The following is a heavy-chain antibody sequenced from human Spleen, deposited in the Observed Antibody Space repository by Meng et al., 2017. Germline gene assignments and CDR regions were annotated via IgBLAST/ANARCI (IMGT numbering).Heavy chain of an antibody. CDR2: ISYDGSNK. Sequence: GESLKISCAASGFIFSDYALHWVRQPPGKGLEWVAVISYDGSNKYYADSVKGRFTISRDNSKNTLYLQMNSLRAEDTAVYYCARVLGRYSVTTTSLYYGMDVWGQGTTVTVSS. CDR1: GFIFSDYA. CDR3: ARVLGRYSVTTTSLYYGMDV. D-gene: IGHD4-17*01. J-gene: IGHJ6*02. V-gene: IGHV3-30*01.